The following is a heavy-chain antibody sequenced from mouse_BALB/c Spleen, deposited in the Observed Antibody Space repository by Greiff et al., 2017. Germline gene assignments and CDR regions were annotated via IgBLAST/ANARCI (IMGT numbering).Heavy chain of an antibody. D-gene: IGHD1-1*01. V-gene: IGHV5-6-3*01. J-gene: IGHJ4*01. Sequence: EVKLVESGGGLVQPGGSLKLSCAASGFTFSSYGMSWVRQTPDKRLELVATINSNGGSTYYPDSVKGRFTISRDNAKNTLYLQMSSLKSEDTAMYYCAREYYGSRGAMDYWGQGTSVTVSS. CDR3: AREYYGSRGAMDY. CDR2: INSNGGST. CDR1: GFTFSSYG.